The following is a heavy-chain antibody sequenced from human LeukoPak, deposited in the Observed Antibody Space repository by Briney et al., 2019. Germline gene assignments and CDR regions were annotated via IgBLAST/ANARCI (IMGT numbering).Heavy chain of an antibody. D-gene: IGHD2-2*01. CDR1: GGSISSSSYN. Sequence: SETLSLTCTVSGGSISSSSYNWGWIRQPPGKGLEWIGTIYYSGSTYYNPSLKSRVTISVDTSKNEFSLKLSSVTAADTAVYYCARALNGDIVVVPAASENWFDPWGQGTLVTVSS. CDR3: ARALNGDIVVVPAASENWFDP. J-gene: IGHJ5*02. CDR2: IYYSGST. V-gene: IGHV4-39*01.